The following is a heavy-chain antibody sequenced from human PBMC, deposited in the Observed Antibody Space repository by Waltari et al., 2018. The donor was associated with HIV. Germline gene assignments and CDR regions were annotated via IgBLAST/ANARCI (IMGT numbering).Heavy chain of an antibody. Sequence: QVQLVQSGAELKKPGASVKVSCKASGYTFTDKFIYWVRQAPGQGLEWMGWIKTRSGGKKVSTKFQGLGSLNIDKSISTVYIELNRLTYEETAIYYCAREEMKDFDLWGRGTLVTVSS. CDR2: IKTRSGGK. CDR1: GYTFTDKF. V-gene: IGHV1-2*04. J-gene: IGHJ2*01. CDR3: AREEMKDFDL.